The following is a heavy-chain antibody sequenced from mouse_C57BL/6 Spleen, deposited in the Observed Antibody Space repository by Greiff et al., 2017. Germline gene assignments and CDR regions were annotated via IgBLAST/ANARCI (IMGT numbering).Heavy chain of an antibody. CDR2: LWSDGST. Sequence: VQLKESGPGLVAPSQSLSITCTVSGFSLTSYGVHWVRQPPGKGLEWLVVLWSDGSTTYNSALKSRLSISKDNSKSQVFLKMNSLQTDDTAMYYCARGDGNYSYYFDYWGQGTTLTVSS. CDR3: ARGDGNYSYYFDY. CDR1: GFSLTSYG. J-gene: IGHJ2*01. V-gene: IGHV2-6*03. D-gene: IGHD2-1*01.